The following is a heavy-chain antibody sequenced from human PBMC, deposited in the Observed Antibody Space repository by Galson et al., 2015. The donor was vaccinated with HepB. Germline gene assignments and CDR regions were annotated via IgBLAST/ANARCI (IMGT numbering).Heavy chain of an antibody. CDR1: GFTFDDYT. CDR3: AKDIGGYGTAMGHFDY. D-gene: IGHD5-18*01. J-gene: IGHJ4*02. Sequence: SLRLSCAASGFTFDDYTMHWVRQAPGKGLEWASLISWDGGSTYYADSVKGRFTISRDNSKNSLYLQMNSLRTEDTALYYCAKDIGGYGTAMGHFDYWGQGTLVTVSS. V-gene: IGHV3-43*01. CDR2: ISWDGGST.